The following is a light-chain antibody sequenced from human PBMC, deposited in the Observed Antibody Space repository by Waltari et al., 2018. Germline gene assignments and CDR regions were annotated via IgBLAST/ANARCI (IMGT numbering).Light chain of an antibody. Sequence: IVLTQPPGTLPLSPGERAPLFCRASQSVSSSYLAWYQQRPGQPPRLLIYGASSRATGIPDRFSGSGSGTDFTLTISRLEPEDFAMYYCQQYGPSPPFTFGQGTKLEIK. CDR3: QQYGPSPPFT. CDR1: QSVSSSY. J-gene: IGKJ2*01. CDR2: GAS. V-gene: IGKV3-20*01.